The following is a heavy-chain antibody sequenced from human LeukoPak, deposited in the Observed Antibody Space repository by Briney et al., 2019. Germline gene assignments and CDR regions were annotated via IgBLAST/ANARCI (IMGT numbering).Heavy chain of an antibody. V-gene: IGHV1-2*02. CDR1: GYTFTDYH. Sequence: ASVKVSCKASGYTFTDYHMHWVRQAPGQGLEWMGWINPNSGGTNYAQKFQGRVSMTRDTSTSTAYMELSRLRSDDTAVHYCVTVDSFGDYWGQGTLVTVSS. D-gene: IGHD3-16*01. CDR2: INPNSGGT. J-gene: IGHJ4*02. CDR3: VTVDSFGDY.